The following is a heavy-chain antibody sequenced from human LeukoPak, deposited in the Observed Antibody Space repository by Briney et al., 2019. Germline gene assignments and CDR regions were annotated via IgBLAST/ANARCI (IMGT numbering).Heavy chain of an antibody. CDR2: IIPIFGTA. J-gene: IGHJ4*02. CDR1: GGTFSSYA. Sequence: ASVKVSCNASGGTFSSYALSWVRQAPGQGLEWMGGIIPIFGTANYAQKFQGRVTITTDESTSTAYMELSSLRSEDTAVYYCARAHTVPTKKYGGNEEFDYWGQGTLVTVSS. CDR3: ARAHTVPTKKYGGNEEFDY. V-gene: IGHV1-69*05. D-gene: IGHD4-23*01.